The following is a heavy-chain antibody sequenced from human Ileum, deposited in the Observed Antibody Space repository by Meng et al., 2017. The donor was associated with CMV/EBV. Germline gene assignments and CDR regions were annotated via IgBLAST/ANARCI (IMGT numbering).Heavy chain of an antibody. V-gene: IGHV2-26*01. CDR1: GFSLSNARMG. CDR3: ARIVRGGLWSGYHFDY. D-gene: IGHD3-3*01. Sequence: SGPTLVKPTETLTLTCTVSGFSLSNARMGVSWIRQPPGKALEWLAHIFSNDEKSYSTSLKRRLTISKDTSKSQVVLTMTNMDPVDTATYYCARIVRGGLWSGYHFDYWGQGTLVTVSS. J-gene: IGHJ4*02. CDR2: IFSNDEK.